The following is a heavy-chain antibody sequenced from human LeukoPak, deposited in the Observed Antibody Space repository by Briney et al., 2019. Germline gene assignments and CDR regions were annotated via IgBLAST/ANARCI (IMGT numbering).Heavy chain of an antibody. J-gene: IGHJ4*02. CDR2: INHSGST. Sequence: SETLSLTCAVYGGSFSGYYWSWIRQPPGKGLEWIGEINHSGSTNYNPSLKSRVTISVDTSKNQFSLKLSSVTAADTAVYYCARHPDIVVVTHPYYFDYWGQGTLVTVSS. CDR3: ARHPDIVVVTHPYYFDY. V-gene: IGHV4-34*01. D-gene: IGHD2-21*02. CDR1: GGSFSGYY.